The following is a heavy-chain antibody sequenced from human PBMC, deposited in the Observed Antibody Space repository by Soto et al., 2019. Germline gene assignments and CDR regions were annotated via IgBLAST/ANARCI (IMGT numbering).Heavy chain of an antibody. V-gene: IGHV3-53*04. Sequence: GGSLRLSCAASGFTVSSNYMSWVRQAPGKGLEWVSVIYSGGSTYYADSVKGRFTISRHNSKNTLYLQMNSLRAEDTAVYYCARLLTYGSGSYPNDYWGQGTLVTVSS. D-gene: IGHD3-10*01. J-gene: IGHJ4*02. CDR1: GFTVSSNY. CDR3: ARLLTYGSGSYPNDY. CDR2: IYSGGST.